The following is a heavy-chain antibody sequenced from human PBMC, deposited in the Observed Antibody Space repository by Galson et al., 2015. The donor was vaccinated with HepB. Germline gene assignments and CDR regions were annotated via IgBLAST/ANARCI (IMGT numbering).Heavy chain of an antibody. CDR2: ISGSGDFI. J-gene: IGHJ6*02. D-gene: IGHD2-21*01. V-gene: IGHV3-48*03. CDR1: GFSFSRYE. CDR3: VKGVRSDSYYYNMDV. Sequence: SLRLSCAASGFSFSRYEMNWVRQAPGKGLEWVSYISGSGDFIFYADSVKGRFTISRDNAKNTLYLQMSTLRAEDTGVYYCVKGVRSDSYYYNMDVWGQGTTVAVSS.